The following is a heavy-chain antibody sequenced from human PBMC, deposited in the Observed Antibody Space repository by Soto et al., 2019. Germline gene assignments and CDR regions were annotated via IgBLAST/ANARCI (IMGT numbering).Heavy chain of an antibody. V-gene: IGHV1-69*02. J-gene: IGHJ4*02. Sequence: QVQLVQSGAEVKKPGSSVKVSCKASGGTFSSYTITWVRQAPGQGLEWMGRIIPSLGRANYAQKFQGRVTITADNSTSTAYMALSSLRSEDTAVYYCARLGVNSGYDLWGQGTLVTVSS. CDR1: GGTFSSYT. CDR2: IIPSLGRA. D-gene: IGHD5-12*01. CDR3: ARLGVNSGYDL.